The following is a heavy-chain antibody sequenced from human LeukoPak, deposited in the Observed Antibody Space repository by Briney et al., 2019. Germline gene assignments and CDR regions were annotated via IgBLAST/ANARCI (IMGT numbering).Heavy chain of an antibody. Sequence: GGSVKVSFRASGYTFTDYYIHWVRRAPGQGLEWMGWVDPRTGVTRCTQKFQGRVTMTRGTSISTVYLDLNGLTFDDTAVYYCATDNYGMLDYWGQGTLVTVSS. CDR2: VDPRTGVT. D-gene: IGHD3-9*01. V-gene: IGHV1-2*02. CDR1: GYTFTDYY. CDR3: ATDNYGMLDY. J-gene: IGHJ4*02.